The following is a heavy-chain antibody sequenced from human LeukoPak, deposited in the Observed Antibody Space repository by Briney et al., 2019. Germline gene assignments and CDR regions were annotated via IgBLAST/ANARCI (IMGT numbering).Heavy chain of an antibody. V-gene: IGHV4-39*07. CDR1: GGSISSSSYY. CDR3: ARGRSNWNRLRLYYFDY. Sequence: SETLSLTCTVSGGSISSSSYYWGWIRQPAGKGLEWIGSIYYSGSTYYNPSLKSRVTISVDTSKNQFSLTLSSVTVADTAVYYCARGRSNWNRLRLYYFDYWGQGTLVTVSS. D-gene: IGHD1-20*01. J-gene: IGHJ4*01. CDR2: IYYSGST.